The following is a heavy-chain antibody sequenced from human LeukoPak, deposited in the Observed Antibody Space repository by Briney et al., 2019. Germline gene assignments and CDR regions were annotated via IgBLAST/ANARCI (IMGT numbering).Heavy chain of an antibody. Sequence: SETLSLTCTVSGGSISSGGYYWSWIRQHPGTGLEWIGYIYYSGSTYYNPSLKSRVTISVDTSKNQFSLKLSSVTAADTAVYYCARTDGSGSHRAFGAFDIWGQGTMVTVSS. CDR2: IYYSGST. J-gene: IGHJ3*02. CDR3: ARTDGSGSHRAFGAFDI. CDR1: GGSISSGGYY. V-gene: IGHV4-31*03. D-gene: IGHD3-10*01.